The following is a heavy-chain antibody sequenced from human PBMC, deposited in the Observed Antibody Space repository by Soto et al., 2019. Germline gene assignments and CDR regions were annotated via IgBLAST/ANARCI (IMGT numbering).Heavy chain of an antibody. CDR2: ISDGGNT. CDR1: GGSISGYY. CDR3: VRQAPRDNFYYFMDV. Sequence: LETLSLTCTVSGGSISGYYWSWIRQPPGKELQWIGYISDGGNTNYNPSLKSRVTTSGDTSQNQFSLKLSSVTAADTAVYYCVRQAPRDNFYYFMDVWGKGTTVTVSS. J-gene: IGHJ6*03. V-gene: IGHV4-59*08. D-gene: IGHD2-15*01.